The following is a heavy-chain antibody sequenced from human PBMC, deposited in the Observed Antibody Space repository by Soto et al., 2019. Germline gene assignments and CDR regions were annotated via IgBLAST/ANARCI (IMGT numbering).Heavy chain of an antibody. CDR1: GDSVSSNSAA. J-gene: IGHJ5*02. V-gene: IGHV6-1*01. CDR3: ARDGADSSSSRSGWFDP. CDR2: TYYRSKWYN. D-gene: IGHD6-6*01. Sequence: SQTLSLTCAISGDSVSSNSAAWNWIRQSPSRGLEWLGRTYYRSKWYNDYAVSVKSRITINPDTSKNQFSLQLNSVTPEDTAVYYCARDGADSSSSRSGWFDPWGQGTLVNVSS.